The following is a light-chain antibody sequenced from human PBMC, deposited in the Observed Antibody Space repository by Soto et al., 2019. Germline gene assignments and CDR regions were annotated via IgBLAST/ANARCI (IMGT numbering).Light chain of an antibody. V-gene: IGKV3-15*01. CDR2: GAS. CDR3: HRRQSWPRT. J-gene: IGKJ1*01. CDR1: QSVTNSY. Sequence: EIVLTQSPGTLSVSPGERATLSCGASQSVTNSYLAWYQQKPGQAPRLLIFGASTRAAGIPARFSGSGSGTEFTLTISSLQSEDFAVYYCHRRQSWPRTFGQGTKVDIK.